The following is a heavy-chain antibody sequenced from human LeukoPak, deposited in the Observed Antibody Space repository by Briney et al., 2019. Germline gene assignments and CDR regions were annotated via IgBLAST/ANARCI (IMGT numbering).Heavy chain of an antibody. V-gene: IGHV4-39*07. D-gene: IGHD6-19*01. J-gene: IGHJ4*02. CDR3: ARGSIYSSGWYLLDY. CDR2: INHSGST. CDR1: GGSISSSSYY. Sequence: SETLSLTCTVSGGSISSSSYYWGWIRQPPGKGLEWIGEINHSGSTNYNPSLKSRVTISVDTSKNQFSLKLSSVTTADTAVYYCARGSIYSSGWYLLDYWGQGTLVTVSS.